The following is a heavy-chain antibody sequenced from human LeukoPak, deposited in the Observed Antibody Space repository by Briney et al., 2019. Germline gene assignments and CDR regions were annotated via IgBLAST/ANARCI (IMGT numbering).Heavy chain of an antibody. CDR2: IYYSGST. Sequence: SETLSLTCSVSGGSINSAGFYWSWLRQHPGKGLEWIGYIYYSGSTYYNPSLKSRLTISLDTSKNQFSLKLRSVTAADTAVYYCARGELPWFGGLLPYFDYWGQGSLVTVSS. D-gene: IGHD3-10*01. V-gene: IGHV4-31*02. CDR1: GGSINSAGFY. J-gene: IGHJ4*02. CDR3: ARGELPWFGGLLPYFDY.